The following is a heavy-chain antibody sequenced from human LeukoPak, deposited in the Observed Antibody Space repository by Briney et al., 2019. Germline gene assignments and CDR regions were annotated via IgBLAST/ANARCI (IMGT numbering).Heavy chain of an antibody. CDR3: ASSRDYYDSRVFDY. Sequence: SETLSLTCAVYGGSFSGYYWSWIRQPPGKGLEWIGEINHSGSTNYNPSLKSRVTISVDTSKNQFSLKLSSVTAADTAVYYCASSRDYYDSRVFDYWGQGTLVTVSS. CDR1: GGSFSGYY. J-gene: IGHJ4*02. D-gene: IGHD3-22*01. V-gene: IGHV4-34*01. CDR2: INHSGST.